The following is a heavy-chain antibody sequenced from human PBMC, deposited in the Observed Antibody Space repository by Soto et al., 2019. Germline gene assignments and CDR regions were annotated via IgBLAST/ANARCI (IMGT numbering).Heavy chain of an antibody. CDR2: ISYDGSNK. V-gene: IGHV3-30*18. D-gene: IGHD3-3*01. CDR3: AKEMWDVWSGDNYYYYYYGMDV. CDR1: GFTFSSYG. Sequence: GGSLRLSCAASGFTFSSYGMHWVRQAPGKGLEWVAVISYDGSNKYYADSVKGRFTISRDNSKNTLYLQMNSLRAEDTAVYYCAKEMWDVWSGDNYYYYYYGMDVWGQGTTVTVSS. J-gene: IGHJ6*02.